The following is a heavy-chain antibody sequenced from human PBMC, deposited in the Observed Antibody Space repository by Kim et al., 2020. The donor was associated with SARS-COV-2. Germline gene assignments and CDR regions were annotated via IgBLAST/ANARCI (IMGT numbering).Heavy chain of an antibody. J-gene: IGHJ3*02. CDR1: GGTFSSYA. CDR3: ARRGLGAREAFDI. CDR2: IIPIFGTA. V-gene: IGHV1-69*13. Sequence: SVKVSCKASGGTFSSYAISWVRQAPGQGLEWMGGIIPIFGTANYAQKFQGRVTITADESTSTAYMELSSLRSEDTAVYYCARRGLGAREAFDIWGQGTMVTVSS. D-gene: IGHD3-10*01.